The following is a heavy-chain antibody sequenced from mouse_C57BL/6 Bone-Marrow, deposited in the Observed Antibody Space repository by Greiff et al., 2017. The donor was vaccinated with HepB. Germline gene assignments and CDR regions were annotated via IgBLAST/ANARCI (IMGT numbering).Heavy chain of an antibody. CDR1: GYTFTSYW. V-gene: IGHV1-72*01. CDR2: IDPNSGGT. J-gene: IGHJ4*01. D-gene: IGHD1-1*01. Sequence: VQLQQSGAELVKPGASVKLSCKASGYTFTSYWMHWVKQRPGRGLEWIGRIDPNSGGTKYNEKFKSKATLTVDKPSSTAYMQLSSLTSEDSAVYYCATLFITTVVATYYYAMDYWGQGTSVTVSS. CDR3: ATLFITTVVATYYYAMDY.